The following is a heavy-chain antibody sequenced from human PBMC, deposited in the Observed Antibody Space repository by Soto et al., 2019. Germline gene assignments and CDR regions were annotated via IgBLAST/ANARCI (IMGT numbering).Heavy chain of an antibody. V-gene: IGHV4-39*01. Sequence: QLQLQESGPGLVKPSETLSLTCTVSGGSISSSSYYWGWIRQPPGKGLEWIGSIYYSGSTYYNPSLKSRVTISVDTSKNQFSLKLSSVTAADTAVYYCARQVKAMVTRSDWFDPWGQGTLVTVSS. D-gene: IGHD5-18*01. CDR3: ARQVKAMVTRSDWFDP. J-gene: IGHJ5*02. CDR1: GGSISSSSYY. CDR2: IYYSGST.